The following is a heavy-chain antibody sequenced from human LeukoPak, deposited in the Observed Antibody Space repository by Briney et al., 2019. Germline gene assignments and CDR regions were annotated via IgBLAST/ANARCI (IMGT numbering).Heavy chain of an antibody. J-gene: IGHJ3*02. CDR3: ARLASYAHKKDAFDI. Sequence: PSETLSLTCTVSGGSISSYYWSWIRQPPGKGLEWIGYIYYSGSTNYNPSLKSRVTISVDTSKNQFSLKLSSVTAADTAVYYCARLASYAHKKDAFDIWGQGTMVTVSS. D-gene: IGHD2-2*01. V-gene: IGHV4-59*08. CDR2: IYYSGST. CDR1: GGSISSYY.